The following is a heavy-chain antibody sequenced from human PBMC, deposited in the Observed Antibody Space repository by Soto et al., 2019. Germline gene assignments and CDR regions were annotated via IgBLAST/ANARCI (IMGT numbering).Heavy chain of an antibody. D-gene: IGHD6-19*01. CDR1: GFTFSDYA. J-gene: IGHJ4*02. Sequence: VQLVESGGGVVQPGRSLRLSCAASGFTFSDYAMHWVRQAPGKGLEWVAVVSHDGRNTHYADSVKGRFTISRDSSKNTFSLEMTSRRAEDTAVDYCAKGGRQWLVTSDFNYWGQGALVTVSS. CDR3: AKGGRQWLVTSDFNY. CDR2: VSHDGRNT. V-gene: IGHV3-30*18.